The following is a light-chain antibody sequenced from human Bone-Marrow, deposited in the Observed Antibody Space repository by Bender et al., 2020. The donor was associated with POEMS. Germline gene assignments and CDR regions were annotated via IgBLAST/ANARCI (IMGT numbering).Light chain of an antibody. CDR1: SSDVGGLTF. CDR2: AVS. J-gene: IGLJ3*02. Sequence: QSALTQPASVSGSPGQSITISCTETSSDVGGLTFVSWYQQHPGKVPKVIIYAVSKRPSGVSDRFSGSKSGSTAFLSISELQADDEAYYYCSSYSTSFTLTLFGGGTMLSVL. CDR3: SSYSTSFTLTL. V-gene: IGLV2-14*01.